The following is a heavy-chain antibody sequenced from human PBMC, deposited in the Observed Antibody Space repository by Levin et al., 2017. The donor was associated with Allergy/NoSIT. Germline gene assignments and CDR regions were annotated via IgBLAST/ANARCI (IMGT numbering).Heavy chain of an antibody. V-gene: IGHV4-59*01. D-gene: IGHD3-10*01. CDR1: GGSIRGSY. J-gene: IGHJ4*02. CDR2: IYNSGST. Sequence: SQTLSLPCTVSGGSIRGSYWSWIRQPPGKGLEWIGYIYNSGSTNYNPSLKSRVTISVDTSKNQFSLKLSSVTAADTAVYYCARYGSGNYARFDYWGQGTLVTVSS. CDR3: ARYGSGNYARFDY.